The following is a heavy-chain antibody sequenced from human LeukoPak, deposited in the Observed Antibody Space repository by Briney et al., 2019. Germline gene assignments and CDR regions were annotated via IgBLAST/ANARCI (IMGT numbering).Heavy chain of an antibody. J-gene: IGHJ4*02. CDR2: IYPGDSDI. V-gene: IGHV5-51*01. CDR3: ARHRGRSYGNFDY. CDR1: GYSFTNYW. D-gene: IGHD5-18*01. Sequence: GESLKISCKGSGYSFTNYWIGWVRQMPGKGLEWMGIIYPGDSDIRYSPSFQGQVTISADKSISTAYLQWSSLKASDTAMYYSARHRGRSYGNFDYWGQGTLVTVSS.